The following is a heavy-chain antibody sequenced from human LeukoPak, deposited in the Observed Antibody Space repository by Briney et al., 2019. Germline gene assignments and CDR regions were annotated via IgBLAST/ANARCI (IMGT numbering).Heavy chain of an antibody. CDR1: GGTFSSYA. V-gene: IGHV1-69*04. D-gene: IGHD2/OR15-2a*01. J-gene: IGHJ3*02. CDR3: ARDEGSMSSGGIDAFDI. CDR2: IIPILGIA. Sequence: SVKVSCKASGGTFSSYAISWVRQAPGQGLEWMGRIIPILGIANYAQKFQGRVTITADKSTSTAYMELSSLRSEDTAVYYCARDEGSMSSGGIDAFDIWGQGTMVTVSS.